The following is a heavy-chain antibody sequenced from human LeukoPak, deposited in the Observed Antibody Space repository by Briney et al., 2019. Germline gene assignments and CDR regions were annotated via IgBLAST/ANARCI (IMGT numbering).Heavy chain of an antibody. CDR3: ARAGLQYYYYMDV. V-gene: IGHV3-48*03. Sequence: GGSLRLSCAASGFTFSSYEMNWVRQAPGKGLEWVSYISSSGSTIYYADSVKGRFTISRDNAKNSLYLQMNSLRAEDTAVYYCARAGLQYYYYMDVWGKGTTVTVSS. D-gene: IGHD3-16*01. CDR1: GFTFSSYE. J-gene: IGHJ6*03. CDR2: ISSSGSTI.